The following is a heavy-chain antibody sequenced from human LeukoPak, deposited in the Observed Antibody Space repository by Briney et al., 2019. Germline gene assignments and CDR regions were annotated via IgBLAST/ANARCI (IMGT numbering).Heavy chain of an antibody. J-gene: IGHJ4*02. CDR2: ISFDGSHK. D-gene: IGHD1-1*01. V-gene: IGHV3-30*18. Sequence: GRSLRLSCAASRFTFSACGMHWARQAPGKGLEWVAAISFDGSHKYYADSVKGRFTISRDNSMNTLYLQMNSLRAEDTAVYYCAKGTAVDRQYFENWGQGTLVTVSS. CDR3: AKGTAVDRQYFEN. CDR1: RFTFSACG.